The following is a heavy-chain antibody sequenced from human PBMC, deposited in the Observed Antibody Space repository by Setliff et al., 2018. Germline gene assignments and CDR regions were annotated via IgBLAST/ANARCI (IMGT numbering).Heavy chain of an antibody. CDR2: INYSGST. J-gene: IGHJ1*01. Sequence: PSETLSLTCAVYGESFSGHYWSWIRQPPGKGLEWIGYINYSGSTNYNPSLKSRVTISEDMSKNQFSLKVSSVTAADTAIYYCALSSSWFKDFQHWGQGTLVTVSS. V-gene: IGHV4-59*11. CDR1: GESFSGHY. D-gene: IGHD6-13*01. CDR3: ALSSSWFKDFQH.